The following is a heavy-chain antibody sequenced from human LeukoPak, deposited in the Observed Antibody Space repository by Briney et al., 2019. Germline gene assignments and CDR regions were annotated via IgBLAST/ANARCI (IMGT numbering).Heavy chain of an antibody. J-gene: IGHJ4*02. CDR3: AGCAGNSCYFDY. Sequence: GGSLRLSCAASGFSFISYWMSWVRPAPGEGLGWVADIKQDGSAKNYVDSVKGRFTISRDNAKNSLYLQLNSLRAEDTAVYYCAGCAGNSCYFDYWGQGTLVIVSS. CDR1: GFSFISYW. D-gene: IGHD1-1*01. CDR2: IKQDGSAK. V-gene: IGHV3-7*01.